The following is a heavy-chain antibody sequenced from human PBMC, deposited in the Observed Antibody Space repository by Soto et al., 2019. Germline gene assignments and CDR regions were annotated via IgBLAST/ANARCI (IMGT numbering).Heavy chain of an antibody. D-gene: IGHD3-22*01. CDR3: ARGGVDYYDSSGYYFSPYYFDY. CDR2: IYHSGST. CDR1: GGSTSSGDYY. V-gene: IGHV4-30-2*01. J-gene: IGHJ4*02. Sequence: SETLSLTCTVSGGSTSSGDYYWSWIRQPPGKGLEWIGYIYHSGSTYYNPSLKSRVTISVDRSKNQFSLKLSSVTAADTAVYYCARGGVDYYDSSGYYFSPYYFDYWGQGTLVTVSS.